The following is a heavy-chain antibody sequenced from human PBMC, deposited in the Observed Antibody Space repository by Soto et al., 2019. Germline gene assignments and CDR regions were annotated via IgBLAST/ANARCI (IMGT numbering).Heavy chain of an antibody. CDR1: GGSISSYW. Sequence: ETLSLPCTVSGGSISSYWWSWIRQPAGKGLEWIGRIYTSGSTNYNPSLKSRVTMSVDTSKKQFSLKLSSVTAADTAVYYCARGFGGSWYYFDYWGQGTLVTVSS. D-gene: IGHD2-15*01. CDR3: ARGFGGSWYYFDY. J-gene: IGHJ4*02. V-gene: IGHV4-4*07. CDR2: IYTSGST.